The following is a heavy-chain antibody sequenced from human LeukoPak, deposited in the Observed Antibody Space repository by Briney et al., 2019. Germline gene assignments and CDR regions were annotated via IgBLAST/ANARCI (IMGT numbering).Heavy chain of an antibody. CDR1: GFTVSSNY. Sequence: GGSLRLSCAASGFTVSSNYMSWVRQAPGKGLEWVSVIYSGGSTYYADSVKGRFTISRDNAKNSLYLQMNSLRAEDTAVYYCARESYYYDRGLDYWGQGTLVTVSS. V-gene: IGHV3-53*01. CDR3: ARESYYYDRGLDY. J-gene: IGHJ4*02. D-gene: IGHD3-22*01. CDR2: IYSGGST.